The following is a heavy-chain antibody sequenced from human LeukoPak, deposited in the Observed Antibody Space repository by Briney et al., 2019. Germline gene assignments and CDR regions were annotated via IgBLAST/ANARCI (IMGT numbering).Heavy chain of an antibody. Sequence: GGSLRLSCAASGFTFSNYAMSWVRQAPGKGLEWVSAISGSGGSTYYADSVKGRFAISRDNSKNTLYLQMNSLRAEDTAVYYCASWAAAVDDAFDIWGQGTMVTVSS. CDR3: ASWAAAVDDAFDI. CDR2: ISGSGGST. D-gene: IGHD6-13*01. CDR1: GFTFSNYA. J-gene: IGHJ3*02. V-gene: IGHV3-23*01.